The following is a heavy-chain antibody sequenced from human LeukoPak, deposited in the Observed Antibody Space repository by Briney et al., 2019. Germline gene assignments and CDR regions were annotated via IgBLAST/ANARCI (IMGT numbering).Heavy chain of an antibody. CDR3: ARDGKWNYHDFDP. Sequence: GASVMVSCKASGYTFTDHYMHWVRQAPGQGLEWMGWINPSTGGTNYAQRFQGRVTMTRDTSISTAYMELSRLTSDDTAVYFCARDGKWNYHDFDPWGQGTLVTVSS. J-gene: IGHJ5*02. D-gene: IGHD1-7*01. CDR1: GYTFTDHY. CDR2: INPSTGGT. V-gene: IGHV1-2*02.